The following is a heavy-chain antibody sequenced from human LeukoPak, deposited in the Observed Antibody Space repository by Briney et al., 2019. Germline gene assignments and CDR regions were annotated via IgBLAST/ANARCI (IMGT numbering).Heavy chain of an antibody. CDR3: ARERVVSDYNWFVP. D-gene: IGHD6-25*01. CDR2: VNRVGNT. CDR1: GASFSGYS. V-gene: IGHV4-34*01. Sequence: SETLSLTCAVHGASFSGYSWSWVRQPPGKGLEWIGEVNRVGNTIYNPSLKSRVTISIDTSTTQFSLRLTSVTVADTAVYFCARERVVSDYNWFVPWGQGTLVTVSS. J-gene: IGHJ5*02.